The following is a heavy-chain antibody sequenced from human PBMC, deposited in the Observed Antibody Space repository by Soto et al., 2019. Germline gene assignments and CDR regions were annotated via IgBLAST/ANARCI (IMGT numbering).Heavy chain of an antibody. CDR3: ARVLVVDYYCGRDV. CDR2: IIPILGIA. D-gene: IGHD2-2*01. CDR1: GGTFSSYT. J-gene: IGHJ6*02. V-gene: IGHV1-69*02. Sequence: QVQLVQSGAEVKKPGSSVKFSCNASGGTFSSYTISWVRQSPGQVLEWMGRIIPILGIASDAQKFQGRVRITPNKSTSTAYMGISTLSSEDTAVYYFARVLVVDYYCGRDVWGQGTKVTVSS.